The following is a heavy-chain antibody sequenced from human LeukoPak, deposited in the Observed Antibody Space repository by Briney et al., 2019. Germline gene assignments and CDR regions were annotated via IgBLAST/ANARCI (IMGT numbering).Heavy chain of an antibody. CDR1: GFTFSSHA. V-gene: IGHV3-33*08. CDR3: ARDIGGFYRGYGDS. J-gene: IGHJ4*02. CDR2: IWYDGSNK. Sequence: GGSLRLSCAASGFTFSSHAMSWVRQAPGKGLEWVAVIWYDGSNKYYGDSVKGRFTISRDNSKNTLYLQMNSLRVEDTAVYYCARDIGGFYRGYGDSWGQGTLVTVSS. D-gene: IGHD5-12*01.